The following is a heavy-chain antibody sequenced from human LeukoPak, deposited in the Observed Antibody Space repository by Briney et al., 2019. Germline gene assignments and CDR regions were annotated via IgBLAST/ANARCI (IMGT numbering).Heavy chain of an antibody. J-gene: IGHJ6*02. V-gene: IGHV4-4*02. CDR2: IYHSGST. CDR3: ARVAADYYYYGMDV. D-gene: IGHD6-19*01. Sequence: SETLSLTCAVSGGSISSSNWWSWVRQSPGNGLEWIGEIYHSGSTNYNPSLKSRVTISVDKSKNQFSLKLSSVTAADTAMYYCARVAADYYYYGMDVWGQGTTVTVSS. CDR1: GGSISSSNW.